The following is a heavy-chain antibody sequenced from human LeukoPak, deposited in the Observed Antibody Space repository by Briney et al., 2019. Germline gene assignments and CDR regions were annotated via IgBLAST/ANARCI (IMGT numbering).Heavy chain of an antibody. CDR1: GDSVSSNSAA. Sequence: SQTLSLTCAISGDSVSSNSAAWNWIRQSPSRSLEWLGRTYYRSKWYNDYAVSVKSRITINPDTSKNQFSLQLNSVTPEDTAVYYCARGVGYSYGFYYYYMDVWGKGTTVTVSS. CDR2: TYYRSKWYN. J-gene: IGHJ6*03. D-gene: IGHD5-18*01. V-gene: IGHV6-1*01. CDR3: ARGVGYSYGFYYYYMDV.